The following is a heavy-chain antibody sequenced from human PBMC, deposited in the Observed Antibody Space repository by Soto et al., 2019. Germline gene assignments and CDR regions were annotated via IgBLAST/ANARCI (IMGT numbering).Heavy chain of an antibody. D-gene: IGHD3-10*01. V-gene: IGHV3-30-3*01. CDR3: ARDGTYYYGSGSYQFDY. CDR2: ISYDGSNK. CDR1: GFTFSSYA. J-gene: IGHJ4*02. Sequence: PGGSLRLSCAASGFTFSSYAMHWVRQAPGKGLEWVAVISYDGSNKYYADSVKGRFTISRDNSKNTLYLQMNSLRAEDTAVYYCARDGTYYYGSGSYQFDYWGQGTLVTVSS.